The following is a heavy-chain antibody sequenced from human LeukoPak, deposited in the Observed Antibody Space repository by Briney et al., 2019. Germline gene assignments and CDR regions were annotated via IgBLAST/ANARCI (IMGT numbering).Heavy chain of an antibody. CDR1: GGPFTTYY. CDR3: ARVGHPTPRRVLSAVTIPTAGAFDI. Sequence: SETLSHTCAVYGGPFTTYYWTWIRQPPGKGLEWIGDIYHTGSTTYNPSLKTRVTISVDASKNQFSLRLTSVTAADTAVYYCARVGHPTPRRVLSAVTIPTAGAFDIWGQGTLVTVSS. CDR2: IYHTGST. D-gene: IGHD4-17*01. J-gene: IGHJ3*02. V-gene: IGHV4-34*01.